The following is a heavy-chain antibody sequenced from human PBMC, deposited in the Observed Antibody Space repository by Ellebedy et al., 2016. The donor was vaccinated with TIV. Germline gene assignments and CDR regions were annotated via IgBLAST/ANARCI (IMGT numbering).Heavy chain of an antibody. J-gene: IGHJ6*03. Sequence: ASVKVSXXASGYTFTSYDINWVRQATGQGLEWMGWMNPNSGNTGYAQKFQGRVTMTRNTSISTAYMELSSLRSEDTAVYYCAREGEASRYYDFWSGYYTLYYYYYMDVWGKGTTVTVSS. V-gene: IGHV1-8*01. CDR3: AREGEASRYYDFWSGYYTLYYYYYMDV. CDR1: GYTFTSYD. CDR2: MNPNSGNT. D-gene: IGHD3-3*01.